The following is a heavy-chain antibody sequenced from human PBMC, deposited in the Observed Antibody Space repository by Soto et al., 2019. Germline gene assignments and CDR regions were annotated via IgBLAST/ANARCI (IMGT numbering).Heavy chain of an antibody. D-gene: IGHD3-22*01. CDR1: GYTFTSYG. CDR3: ARSPYYYDSSGYVGYYYGMDV. V-gene: IGHV1-18*01. J-gene: IGHJ6*02. CDR2: ISAYNGNT. Sequence: QVQLVQSGAEVKKPGASVKVSCKASGYTFTSYGISWVRQAPGQGLEWMGWISAYNGNTNYAQKLQGRVTMTTDTSTSTADMELRSLRSDDTAVYYCARSPYYYDSSGYVGYYYGMDVWGQGTTVTVSS.